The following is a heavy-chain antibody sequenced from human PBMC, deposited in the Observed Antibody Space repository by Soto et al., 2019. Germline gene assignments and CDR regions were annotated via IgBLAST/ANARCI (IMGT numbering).Heavy chain of an antibody. J-gene: IGHJ4*02. D-gene: IGHD6-6*01. V-gene: IGHV3-30*18. CDR1: GFTFSSYG. Sequence: PGGSLRLSCAASGFTFSSYGMHWVRQAPGKGLEWVAVISYDGSNKYYADSVKGRFTISRDNSKNTLYLQMKSVRAEDTAVYYCAKRDYSSPSSLDYWGQGTLVTVSS. CDR3: AKRDYSSPSSLDY. CDR2: ISYDGSNK.